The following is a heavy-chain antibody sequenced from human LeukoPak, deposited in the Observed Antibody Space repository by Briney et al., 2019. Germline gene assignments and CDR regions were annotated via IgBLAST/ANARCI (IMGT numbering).Heavy chain of an antibody. CDR2: IYDSGST. J-gene: IGHJ6*02. CDR3: ARGASAYYYAMDV. V-gene: IGHV4-59*01. Sequence: SETLSLTCTVSGGSISSYYWNWIRQPPGKGLEWIGYIYDSGSTNYNPSLQSRVTISVDTSRNQFSLKLNSVTAADTAVYYCARGASAYYYAMDVWGQGTTVTV. CDR1: GGSISSYY.